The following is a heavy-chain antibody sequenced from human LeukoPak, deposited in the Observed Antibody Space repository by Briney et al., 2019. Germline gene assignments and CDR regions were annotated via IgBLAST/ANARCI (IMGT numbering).Heavy chain of an antibody. V-gene: IGHV3-15*07. CDR2: IKSKTDGGTT. Sequence: GGSLRLSCAASGFTFSNAWMNWVRQAPGKGLEWVGRIKSKTDGGTTDYAAPVKGRFTISRDDSENTLYLQMNSLKTEDTAVYYCTSKHIVVVTAILFDYWGQGTLVTVSS. CDR1: GFTFSNAW. D-gene: IGHD2-21*02. J-gene: IGHJ4*02. CDR3: TSKHIVVVTAILFDY.